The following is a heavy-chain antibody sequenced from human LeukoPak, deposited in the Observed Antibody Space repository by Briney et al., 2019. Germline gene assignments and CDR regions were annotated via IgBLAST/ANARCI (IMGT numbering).Heavy chain of an antibody. J-gene: IGHJ4*02. CDR1: GGSISSYY. D-gene: IGHD1-26*01. Sequence: SETLSLTCTVSGGSISSYYWSWIRQPPGKGLEWIDSGSTNYNPSLKRRVSISIDTSKNQFSLKLSSVTAADTAVYYCARGGSYYDYWGQGNLVTVSS. CDR3: ARGGSYYDY. CDR2: SGST. V-gene: IGHV4-59*01.